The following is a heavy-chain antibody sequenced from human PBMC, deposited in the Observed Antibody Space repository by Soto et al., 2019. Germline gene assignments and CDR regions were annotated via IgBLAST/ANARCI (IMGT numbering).Heavy chain of an antibody. CDR2: IYYSGST. Sequence: QVQLQESGPGLVKPSQTLSLTCTVSGGSISSGGYYWSWIRQHPGKGLEWIGYIYYSGSTYYNPSLMSRVTISVDTSKNQFSLKLSSVTAADTAVYCCARTITPFSNFDYWGQGTLVTVSS. J-gene: IGHJ4*02. D-gene: IGHD1-20*01. V-gene: IGHV4-31*03. CDR3: ARTITPFSNFDY. CDR1: GGSISSGGYY.